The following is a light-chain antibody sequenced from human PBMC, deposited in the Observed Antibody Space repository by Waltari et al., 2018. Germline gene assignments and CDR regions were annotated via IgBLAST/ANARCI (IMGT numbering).Light chain of an antibody. CDR2: YVY. Sequence: QSALTQPASVSGSPGQSITISCTGTHSDIGGYDFVSWYQQHPGKAPRLIIYYVYHRPSGVSRRFSGSKSGNTASLTISGLQAEDEADYYCASSPGTYSWLFGGGTKLTVL. CDR1: HSDIGGYDF. CDR3: ASSPGTYSWL. V-gene: IGLV2-14*03. J-gene: IGLJ3*02.